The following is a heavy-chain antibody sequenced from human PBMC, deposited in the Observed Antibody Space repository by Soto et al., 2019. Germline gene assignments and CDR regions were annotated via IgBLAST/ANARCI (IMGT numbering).Heavy chain of an antibody. V-gene: IGHV1-2*02. J-gene: IGHJ6*02. CDR3: AREGGRTVTTVLTCYYFGMDV. D-gene: IGHD4-4*01. Sequence: QVQLVQSGAEVKKPGASVKVSCKASGYTFTGYYMHWVRQAPGQGLEWMGWINSNSGGTNYAQKFQGRVTMTRDTSISTAYMELSRLRSDDTAVYYCAREGGRTVTTVLTCYYFGMDVWGQGTTVTVSS. CDR1: GYTFTGYY. CDR2: INSNSGGT.